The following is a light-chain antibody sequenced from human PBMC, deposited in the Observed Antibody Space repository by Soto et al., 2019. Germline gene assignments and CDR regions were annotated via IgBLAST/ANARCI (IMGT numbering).Light chain of an antibody. CDR1: SSDVGGYNY. J-gene: IGLJ1*01. CDR3: SPYRTGGPFV. CDR2: EVS. Sequence: QSALTQPASVSGSPGQSIAISCTGTSSDVGGYNYVSWYQQLPGKAPKLLISEVSNRPSGVSHRFSGSKSGNTASLTISGLQAEDEADYYCSPYRTGGPFVFATGTKAIVL. V-gene: IGLV2-14*01.